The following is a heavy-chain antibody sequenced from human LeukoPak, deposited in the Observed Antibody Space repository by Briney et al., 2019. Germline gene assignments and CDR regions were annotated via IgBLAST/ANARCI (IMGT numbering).Heavy chain of an antibody. Sequence: GGSLRLSCAAPGFTFSSYSMNWVRQAPGKGLEWVSSISSSSSYIYYADSVKGRFTISRDNAKNSLYLQMNSLRAEDTAVYYCARGVLSGYSSSWPAYFDYWGQGTLVTVSS. CDR2: ISSSSSYI. J-gene: IGHJ4*02. CDR1: GFTFSSYS. CDR3: ARGVLSGYSSSWPAYFDY. V-gene: IGHV3-21*01. D-gene: IGHD6-13*01.